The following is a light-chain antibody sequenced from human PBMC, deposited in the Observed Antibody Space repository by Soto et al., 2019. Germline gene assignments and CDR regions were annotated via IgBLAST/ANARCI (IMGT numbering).Light chain of an antibody. Sequence: QSALTQPASVSGFPGQSITISFTGTSSDVGGYDYVSWYQQLPGKAPKLLIYDVNNRPSGVSHRFSGSKSGNTASLTISGLQAEDEADYYCSSYTGSSTFVFGTGTQLTVL. J-gene: IGLJ7*01. CDR3: SSYTGSSTFV. CDR1: SSDVGGYDY. CDR2: DVN. V-gene: IGLV2-14*01.